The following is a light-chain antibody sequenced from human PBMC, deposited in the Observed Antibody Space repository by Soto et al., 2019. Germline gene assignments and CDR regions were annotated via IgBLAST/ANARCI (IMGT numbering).Light chain of an antibody. CDR3: QQYYTSPWT. Sequence: DIVMTQSPDSLAVSLGERATINGTSRQSVLYSSNSKKYLAWYHQKLGQTPKLLIYWASNLESGVPDRFIGSGSWTDFTLTISSLQAEDVAVYYCQQYYTSPWTFGQGTKVEIK. CDR2: WAS. V-gene: IGKV4-1*01. CDR1: QSVLYSSNSKKY. J-gene: IGKJ1*01.